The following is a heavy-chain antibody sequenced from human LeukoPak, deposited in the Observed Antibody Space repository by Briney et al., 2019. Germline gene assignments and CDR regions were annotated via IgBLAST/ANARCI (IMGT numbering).Heavy chain of an antibody. J-gene: IGHJ4*02. CDR2: ISAYNGNT. CDR3: ARARYSSSWYPHDY. Sequence: ASVKGSCQASGYTFTRYGISWGRQAPGQGLGWMGWISAYNGNTNYAQKLQGRVTMTTDTSTSTAYMELRSLRSDDTAVYYCARARYSSSWYPHDYWGQGTLVTVSS. CDR1: GYTFTRYG. D-gene: IGHD6-13*01. V-gene: IGHV1-18*01.